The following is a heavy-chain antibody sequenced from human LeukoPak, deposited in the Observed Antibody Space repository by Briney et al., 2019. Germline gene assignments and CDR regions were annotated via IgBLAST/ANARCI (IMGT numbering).Heavy chain of an antibody. J-gene: IGHJ4*02. CDR2: INWNGGST. V-gene: IGHV3-20*04. CDR1: GFRFDDYG. D-gene: IGHD6-19*01. Sequence: PGGSLRLSCVASGFRFDDYGMSWVRQAPGKGLEWVSGINWNGGSTGYADSVKGRSTISRDNAKNSLYLRMNSLRAEDTALYYCARGGSTGWYSFDYWGQGTLVTVSS. CDR3: ARGGSTGWYSFDY.